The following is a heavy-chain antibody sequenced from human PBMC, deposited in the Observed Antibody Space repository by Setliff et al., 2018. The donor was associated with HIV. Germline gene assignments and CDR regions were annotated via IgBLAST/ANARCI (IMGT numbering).Heavy chain of an antibody. D-gene: IGHD2-15*01. Sequence: GSLRLSCAASGFTFSAYAMSWVRQAPGKGLEWVSVIYSGGDRTYYADSVKGRFTISRDNSKDTLTLQMNDLRAEDTGLYYCARDATRGGDMDVWAKGTTVTVSS. CDR1: GFTFSAYA. CDR3: ARDATRGGDMDV. V-gene: IGHV3-23*03. J-gene: IGHJ6*03. CDR2: IYSGGDRT.